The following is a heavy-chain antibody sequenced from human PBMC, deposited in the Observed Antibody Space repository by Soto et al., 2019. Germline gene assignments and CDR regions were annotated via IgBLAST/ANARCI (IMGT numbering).Heavy chain of an antibody. J-gene: IGHJ5*02. D-gene: IGHD6-13*01. V-gene: IGHV4-31*03. CDR1: GGSISSGGYY. Sequence: QVQLQESGPGLVKPSQTLSLTCTVSGGSISSGGYYWSWIRQHPGKGLEWIGYIYYSGSTYYNPSLKSRVPISVDTSKNQFSLKLSSVTAADTAVYYCARDQRSWYNWFDPWGQGTLVTVSS. CDR2: IYYSGST. CDR3: ARDQRSWYNWFDP.